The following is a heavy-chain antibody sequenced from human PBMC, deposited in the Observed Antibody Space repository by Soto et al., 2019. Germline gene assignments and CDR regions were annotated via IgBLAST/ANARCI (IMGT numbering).Heavy chain of an antibody. Sequence: TLSLTCTVSGASISSGANYWSWVRQGPGKGLEWIGNIYYSGSAYYNPSLKSRLTMSVDTSKNSFSLKLTSVTAADTAVYYSARVPCSSTTCYFPDWFDPWGQGTPVTVSS. CDR2: IYYSGSA. V-gene: IGHV4-31*03. J-gene: IGHJ5*02. D-gene: IGHD2-2*01. CDR1: GASISSGANY. CDR3: ARVPCSSTTCYFPDWFDP.